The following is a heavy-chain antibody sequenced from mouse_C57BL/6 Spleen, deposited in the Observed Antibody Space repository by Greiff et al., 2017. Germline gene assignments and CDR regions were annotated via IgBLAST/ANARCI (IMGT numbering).Heavy chain of an antibody. CDR3: ARRLPYEAMDY. D-gene: IGHD2-12*01. Sequence: EVQLQQSGPGLVKPSQSLSLTCSVTGYSITSGYYWNWIRQFPGNKLEWMGYISYDGSNNYNPSLKNRISITRDTSKNQFFLKLNSVTTEDTATYYCARRLPYEAMDYWGKGTSVTVSS. V-gene: IGHV3-6*01. CDR1: GYSITSGYY. J-gene: IGHJ4*01. CDR2: ISYDGSN.